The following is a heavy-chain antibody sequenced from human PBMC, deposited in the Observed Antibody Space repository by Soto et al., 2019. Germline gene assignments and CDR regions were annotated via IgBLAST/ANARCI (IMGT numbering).Heavy chain of an antibody. Sequence: QVQLVESGGGVVRPGRSLRLSCTASGFIFSSYDMNWVRQAAGKGLESVAIISYDGSNKYYGDSVKGRFSISRDNSKDTVYLEMNSLTPNDTAVYYCAKDRGDGYKGFAESWGQGTLVTVAS. V-gene: IGHV3-30*18. J-gene: IGHJ5*02. D-gene: IGHD1-1*01. CDR3: AKDRGDGYKGFAES. CDR2: ISYDGSNK. CDR1: GFIFSSYD.